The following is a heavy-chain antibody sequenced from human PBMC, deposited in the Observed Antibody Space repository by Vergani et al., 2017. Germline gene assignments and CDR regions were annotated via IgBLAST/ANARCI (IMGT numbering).Heavy chain of an antibody. V-gene: IGHV4-59*01. Sequence: QVQLQESGPGLVKPSETLSLTCTVSGGSISRYYWRWIRQPPGKGLEWIGYIYYSGSTNYNPSLKSRVTISVDTSKNQFSLKLSFVTAADTAVYYCACVLRGGSYYDSCGYRPVRFDPWGQGTLVTVSS. CDR1: GGSISRYY. D-gene: IGHD3-22*01. J-gene: IGHJ5*02. CDR2: IYYSGST. CDR3: ACVLRGGSYYDSCGYRPVRFDP.